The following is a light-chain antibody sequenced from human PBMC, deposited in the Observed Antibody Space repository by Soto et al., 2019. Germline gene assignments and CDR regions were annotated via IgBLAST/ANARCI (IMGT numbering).Light chain of an antibody. Sequence: DIQMTQSPSSLSASVGDXXXXXXXASQXISNYLAWYQQKPGKVPKVLISAASTLHSGVPSRISGSGSGTDFTLTISSLQPEDVATYYCQKYNSAPWTFGQGTKVEIK. CDR2: AAS. V-gene: IGKV1-27*01. J-gene: IGKJ1*01. CDR1: QXISNY. CDR3: QKYNSAPWT.